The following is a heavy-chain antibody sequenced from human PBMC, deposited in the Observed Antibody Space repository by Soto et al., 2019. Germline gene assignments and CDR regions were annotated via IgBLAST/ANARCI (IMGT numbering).Heavy chain of an antibody. Sequence: TLYLTCTVSGGSISSGRYYWSWLRQHPGKGLEWIGDIYYSGSTYYNPSLKSRATISVDTSKNQFSLKLSSVTAADTAVYYFARSFGVAAAGPFDYWGQGTLVT. CDR3: ARSFGVAAAGPFDY. D-gene: IGHD6-13*01. V-gene: IGHV4-31*03. CDR2: IYYSGST. J-gene: IGHJ4*02. CDR1: GGSISSGRYY.